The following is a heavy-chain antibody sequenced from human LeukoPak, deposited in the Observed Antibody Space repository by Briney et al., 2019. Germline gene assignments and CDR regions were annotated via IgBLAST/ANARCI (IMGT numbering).Heavy chain of an antibody. CDR3: AKGRYFDWLLCFDY. CDR1: GFTFSSYN. CDR2: ISSSSSYI. D-gene: IGHD3-9*01. J-gene: IGHJ4*02. Sequence: GGSLRLSCAASGFTFSSYNMNWVRQAPGKGLEWVSSISSSSSYIYYADSVKGRFTISRDNAKNSLYLQMNSLRAEDTALYYCAKGRYFDWLLCFDYWGQGTLVTVSS. V-gene: IGHV3-21*04.